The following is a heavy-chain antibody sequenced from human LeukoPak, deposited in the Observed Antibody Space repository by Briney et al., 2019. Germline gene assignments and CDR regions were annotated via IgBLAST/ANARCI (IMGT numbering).Heavy chain of an antibody. D-gene: IGHD6-13*01. J-gene: IGHJ6*02. V-gene: IGHV4-34*01. CDR1: GGSFSGYY. CDR2: IYNSGST. Sequence: SETLSLTCAVYGGSFSGYYWSWIRQPPGKGLEWIGEIYNSGSTNYHPSLKSRVTISVDTSKNQFSLKLSSVTAADTAVYYCARVAAAGTYYYYYGMDVWGQGTTVTVSS. CDR3: ARVAAAGTYYYYYGMDV.